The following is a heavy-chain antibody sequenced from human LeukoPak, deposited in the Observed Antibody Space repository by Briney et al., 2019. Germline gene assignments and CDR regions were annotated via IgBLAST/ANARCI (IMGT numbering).Heavy chain of an antibody. CDR1: GFTFKNYA. Sequence: GGSLRLSCAASGFTFKNYAMHLGRQAPGKGLEWVAVIQYDGSTTYYGDSVRGRFTISRDNSKNTLFLQMNSLRIEDTAVYYCAKDLSGSYSVDYWGQGTLVTVSS. D-gene: IGHD1-26*01. J-gene: IGHJ4*02. CDR2: IQYDGSTT. CDR3: AKDLSGSYSVDY. V-gene: IGHV3-30-3*01.